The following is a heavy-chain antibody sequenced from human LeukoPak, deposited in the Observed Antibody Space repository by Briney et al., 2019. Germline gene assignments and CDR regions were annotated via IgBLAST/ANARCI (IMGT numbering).Heavy chain of an antibody. CDR3: AKETSSGWYLEYYFDY. CDR2: ISGSGGST. CDR1: GFTFSIYA. D-gene: IGHD6-19*01. J-gene: IGHJ4*02. Sequence: GGSLRLSCAASGFTFSIYAMSWVRQAPGKGLEWVSAISGSGGSTYYADSVKGRFTISRDNSKNTLYLQMNSLRAEDTAVYYCAKETSSGWYLEYYFDYWGQGTLVTVSS. V-gene: IGHV3-23*01.